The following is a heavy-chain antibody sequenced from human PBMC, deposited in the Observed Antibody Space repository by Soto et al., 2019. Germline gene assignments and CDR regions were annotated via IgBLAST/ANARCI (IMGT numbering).Heavy chain of an antibody. CDR3: TTRGPSYGDYDSYFDY. V-gene: IGHV3-15*01. CDR2: IKSNVHGGAT. Sequence: GGSLRLSCAASGFTFSNAWMTWVRQAPGKGMEWAGRIKSNVHGGATDYAAPVKGRFTISRDDSKNTLYLQMISLKTEDTAVYYCTTRGPSYGDYDSYFDYWGQGALVTVSS. D-gene: IGHD4-17*01. CDR1: GFTFSNAW. J-gene: IGHJ4*02.